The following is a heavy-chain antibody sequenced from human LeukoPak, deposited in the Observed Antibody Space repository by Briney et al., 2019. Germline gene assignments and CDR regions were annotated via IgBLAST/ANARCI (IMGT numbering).Heavy chain of an antibody. CDR2: ITTSGGAK. CDR1: GFTFSSYS. V-gene: IGHV3-48*01. CDR3: ARGGGLDV. D-gene: IGHD3-16*01. J-gene: IGHJ6*02. Sequence: GGSLRLSCAASGFTFSSYSMNWVRQAPGKGLEWISYITTSGGAKNYADSVEGRFTISRDNAENSLYLQMSNLRAEDTAVYFCARGGGLDVWGQGATVTVSS.